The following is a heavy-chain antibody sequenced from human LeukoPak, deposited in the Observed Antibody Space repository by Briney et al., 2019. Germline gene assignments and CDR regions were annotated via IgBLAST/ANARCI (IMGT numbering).Heavy chain of an antibody. D-gene: IGHD3-22*01. CDR1: GGSISSGSYY. V-gene: IGHV4-61*02. J-gene: IGHJ4*02. CDR2: IYTSGST. CDR3: ARDLDSSGSYYSDY. Sequence: PSQTLSLTCTVSGGSISSGSYYWSWIRQPAGKGLEWIGRIYTSGSTNYNPSLKSRVTISVDTSKNQFSLKLSSVTAADTAVYYCARDLDSSGSYYSDYWGQGTLVTVSS.